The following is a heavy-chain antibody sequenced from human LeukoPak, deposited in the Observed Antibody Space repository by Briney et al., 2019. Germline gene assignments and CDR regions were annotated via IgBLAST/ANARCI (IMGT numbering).Heavy chain of an antibody. CDR3: AARRLLWFGELRGMDV. V-gene: IGHV1-58*02. J-gene: IGHJ6*02. D-gene: IGHD3-10*01. CDR2: IVVGSGNT. Sequence: SVKVSCKASGFTFTSSAMQWVRQARGQRLEWIGWIVVGSGNTNYAQKFQERVTITRDMSTGTAYMELSSLRSEDTAVYYCAARRLLWFGELRGMDVWGQGTTVTVSS. CDR1: GFTFTSSA.